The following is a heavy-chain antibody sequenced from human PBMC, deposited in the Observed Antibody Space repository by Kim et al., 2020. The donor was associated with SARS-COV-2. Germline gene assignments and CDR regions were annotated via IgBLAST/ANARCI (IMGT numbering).Heavy chain of an antibody. CDR2: IYYSGST. Sequence: SETLSLTCTVSGGSISSSSYYWGWIRQPPGKGLEWIGSIYYSGSTYYNPSLKSRVTISVDTSKNQFSLKLSSVTAADTAVYYCARLDYGNIWFGELPNRPAEYYYDYYGMDVWGQGTTVTVSS. CDR3: ARLDYGNIWFGELPNRPAEYYYDYYGMDV. D-gene: IGHD3-10*01. CDR1: GGSISSSSYY. V-gene: IGHV4-39*01. J-gene: IGHJ6*02.